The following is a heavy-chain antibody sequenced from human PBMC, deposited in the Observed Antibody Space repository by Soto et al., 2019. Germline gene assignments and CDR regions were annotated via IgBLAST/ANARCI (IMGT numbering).Heavy chain of an antibody. D-gene: IGHD1-7*01. J-gene: IGHJ4*02. CDR1: GGSFSGYY. CDR3: ARGSLSGTTGSVAWADY. V-gene: IGHV4-34*01. CDR2: INQSGST. Sequence: QVQLQQWGAGLLKPSETLSLTCAVYGGSFSGYYWRWIRQPPGKGLEWIGEINQSGSTNYNPSLKRRVTISVDTSRNQFSLKLSSVTAADTAVYYCARGSLSGTTGSVAWADYWGQGTLVTVSS.